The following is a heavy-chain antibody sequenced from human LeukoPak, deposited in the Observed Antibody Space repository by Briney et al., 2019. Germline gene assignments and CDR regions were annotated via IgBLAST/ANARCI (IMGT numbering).Heavy chain of an antibody. V-gene: IGHV1-69*04. Sequence: GASVKVSCKASGGTFSSYAISWVRQAPGQGLEWMGRIIPIFGIANYAQKFQGRVTITADKSTSTAYMELSSLRSEDTAVYYCARDREDCTNGVCYTGVSYWGQGTLVTVSS. D-gene: IGHD2-8*01. J-gene: IGHJ4*02. CDR2: IIPIFGIA. CDR1: GGTFSSYA. CDR3: ARDREDCTNGVCYTGVSY.